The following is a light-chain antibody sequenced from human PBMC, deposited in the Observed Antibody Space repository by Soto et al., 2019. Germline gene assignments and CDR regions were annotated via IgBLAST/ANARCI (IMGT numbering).Light chain of an antibody. Sequence: EIVLTQSPATLSLSPGERATLSCRASQSVSRYLAWYQQKPGQAPRLLIYDASNRATGIPARFSGSGSGTDVTLTISSLEPEDFAVYYGQQRSNWPPLTCGGGTKVEIK. CDR2: DAS. J-gene: IGKJ4*01. CDR1: QSVSRY. V-gene: IGKV3-11*01. CDR3: QQRSNWPPLT.